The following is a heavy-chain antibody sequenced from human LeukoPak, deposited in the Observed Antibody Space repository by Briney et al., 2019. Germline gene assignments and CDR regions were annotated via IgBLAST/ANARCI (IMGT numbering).Heavy chain of an antibody. CDR3: ARDLSRYCSSTSCYKGGYYFDY. CDR2: IKQDGSEK. Sequence: PGGSLRLSCAASGFTVSSNYMSWVRQAPGKGLEWVANIKQDGSEKYYVDSVRGRFTISRGNAKNSLYLQMNSLRAEDTAVYYCARDLSRYCSSTSCYKGGYYFDYWGQGTLVTVSS. J-gene: IGHJ4*02. D-gene: IGHD2-2*02. CDR1: GFTVSSNY. V-gene: IGHV3-7*01.